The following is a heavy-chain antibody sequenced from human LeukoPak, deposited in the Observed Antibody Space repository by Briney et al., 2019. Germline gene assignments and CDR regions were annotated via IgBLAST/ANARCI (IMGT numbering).Heavy chain of an antibody. J-gene: IGHJ4*02. CDR2: INPSGGST. Sequence: GASVKVSCKASGYSLTTYYMHWVRQAPGQGLEWMGIINPSGGSTSYAQKFQGRVTMTRDTSTSTVYMELSSLRSEDTAVYYCARRGIAAEKLDYWGQGTLVTVSS. CDR3: ARRGIAAEKLDY. CDR1: GYSLTTYY. D-gene: IGHD6-13*01. V-gene: IGHV1-46*01.